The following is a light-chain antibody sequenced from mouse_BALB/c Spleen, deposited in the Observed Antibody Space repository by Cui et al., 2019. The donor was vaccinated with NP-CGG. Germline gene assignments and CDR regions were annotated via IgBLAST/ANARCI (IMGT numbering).Light chain of an antibody. Sequence: QAVVTQESELTTSPGETVTLTCRSNTGAVTTSNYANWVQEKPDHLFTGLIGGTNNRPPGVPARFSGSLIGDKAALTITGAQTEDEAIYFCALWYSNHWVFGGGTKLTVL. CDR2: GTN. V-gene: IGLV1*01. CDR3: ALWYSNHWV. J-gene: IGLJ1*01. CDR1: TGAVTTSNY.